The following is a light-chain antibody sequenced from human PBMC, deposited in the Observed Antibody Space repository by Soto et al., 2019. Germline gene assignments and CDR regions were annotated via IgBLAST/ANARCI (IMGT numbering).Light chain of an antibody. J-gene: IGKJ1*01. V-gene: IGKV3-20*01. CDR3: QQYGSSPWT. Sequence: EIVLTQSPGTLSLSPGERATLSCRASQSVSSSYLAWYQQKPGKAPRLLIYGASSRATGIPDRFSGSGSGTDFTLTISRLEPEDFAVYYWQQYGSSPWTFGQGTKVAIK. CDR1: QSVSSSY. CDR2: GAS.